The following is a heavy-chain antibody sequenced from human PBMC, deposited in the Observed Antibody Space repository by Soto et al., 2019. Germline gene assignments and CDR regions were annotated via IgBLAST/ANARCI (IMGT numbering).Heavy chain of an antibody. CDR2: ISYDGSDK. CDR3: VGGQYYFDY. CDR1: GFPFTSYG. Sequence: QVQLVESGGGVVQPGRSLRLSCAASGFPFTSYGMHWVREGPDKGLEWVAIISYDGSDKYYADSVKGRFTISRDNSKNTLYLHMNSLRPEDTGLYYCVGGQYYFDYRGQGTLVIVSS. V-gene: IGHV3-30*03. J-gene: IGHJ4*02.